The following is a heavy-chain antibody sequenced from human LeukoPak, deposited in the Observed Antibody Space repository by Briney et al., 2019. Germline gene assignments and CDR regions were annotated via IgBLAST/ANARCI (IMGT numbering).Heavy chain of an antibody. D-gene: IGHD3-22*01. CDR3: TRELYGYYYDSRRFDY. J-gene: IGHJ4*02. CDR1: GFTFSSYG. Sequence: GGSLRLSCAASGFTFSSYGMSWVRQAPGKGLEWVSAISGSGGSTYYADSVKGRFTISRGNSKNTLYLQMNSLRAEDTAVYYCTRELYGYYYDSRRFDYWGQGTLVTVSS. CDR2: ISGSGGST. V-gene: IGHV3-23*01.